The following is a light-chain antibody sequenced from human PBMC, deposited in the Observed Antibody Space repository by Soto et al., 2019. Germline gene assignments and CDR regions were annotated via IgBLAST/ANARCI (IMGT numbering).Light chain of an antibody. J-gene: IGKJ1*01. CDR3: QQNVTTPRT. CDR1: QTVAYTS. CDR2: GTS. Sequence: EIVLTQSPGILSLSPGARATLSCRASQTVAYTSLAWYQQRPGQAPRLLIYGTSTRATGTPDRFIGSGSGTAFTFTISRLEPEDFAVYYCQQNVTTPRTFGQGTKVE. V-gene: IGKV3-20*01.